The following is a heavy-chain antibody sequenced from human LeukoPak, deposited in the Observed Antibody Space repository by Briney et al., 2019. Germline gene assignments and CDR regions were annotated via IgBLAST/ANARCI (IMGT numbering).Heavy chain of an antibody. V-gene: IGHV5-10-1*01. D-gene: IGHD2-15*01. Sequence: GESLQISCKGSGYSFTSYWISWVRQMPGKGLEWMGRIDPSDSYTNYSPSFQGHVTISADKSISTAYLQWSSLKASDTAMYYCARLGYCSGGSCYAEWFDPWGEGTLVTVSS. J-gene: IGHJ5*02. CDR3: ARLGYCSGGSCYAEWFDP. CDR1: GYSFTSYW. CDR2: IDPSDSYT.